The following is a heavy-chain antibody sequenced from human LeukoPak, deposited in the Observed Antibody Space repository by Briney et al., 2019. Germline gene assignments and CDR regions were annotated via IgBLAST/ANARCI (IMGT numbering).Heavy chain of an antibody. V-gene: IGHV4-39*07. CDR1: GGSISSSIYY. J-gene: IGHJ4*02. CDR2: IYYSGST. Sequence: PSETLSLTCTVSGGSISSSIYYWGWIRQPPGKGLEWVGSIYYSGSTYYNPSLKSRVTISVDTSKNQFSLKLSSVTAADTAVYYCARDGPAAALDWGQGTLVTVSS. D-gene: IGHD6-13*01. CDR3: ARDGPAAALD.